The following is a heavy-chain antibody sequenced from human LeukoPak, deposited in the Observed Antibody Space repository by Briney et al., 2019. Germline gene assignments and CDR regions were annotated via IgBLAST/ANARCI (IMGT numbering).Heavy chain of an antibody. J-gene: IGHJ6*03. Sequence: SETLSLTCTVSGGSISSYYWSWIRQPAGKGLEWIGRIYTSGSTNYNPSLKGRVTISVDKSKNQFSLKLSSVTAADTAVYYCARDSRYSYGYSYYYYMDVWGKGTTVTVSS. CDR3: ARDSRYSYGYSYYYYMDV. V-gene: IGHV4-4*07. CDR1: GGSISSYY. D-gene: IGHD5-18*01. CDR2: IYTSGST.